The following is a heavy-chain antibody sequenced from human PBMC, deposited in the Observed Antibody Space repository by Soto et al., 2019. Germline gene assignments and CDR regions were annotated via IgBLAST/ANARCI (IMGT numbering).Heavy chain of an antibody. Sequence: EVQLLESGGGLVQPGGSLRLSCEASGFSLSNYALSWVRQAPGKGLEWVSTFSAGGRAYYADSVKGRFTIAKDFSKNTLHLQTNSLRAEDTAVYFCAKESMPEHYGDTLFDHWGQGTRVTVSS. CDR3: AKESMPEHYGDTLFDH. V-gene: IGHV3-23*01. CDR1: GFSLSNYA. J-gene: IGHJ4*02. CDR2: FSAGGRA. D-gene: IGHD4-17*01.